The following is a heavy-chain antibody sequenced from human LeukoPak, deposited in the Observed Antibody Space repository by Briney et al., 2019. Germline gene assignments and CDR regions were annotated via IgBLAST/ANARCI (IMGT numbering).Heavy chain of an antibody. J-gene: IGHJ4*02. CDR3: ARGDGGNLIDY. V-gene: IGHV4-59*01. D-gene: IGHD4-23*01. Sequence: SVTLSLTCTVSGGSISSYYWSWIRQPPGKGLEWIGYIYYSGSTNYNPSLKSRVTISVDTSKNQFSLKLSSVTAADTAVYYCARGDGGNLIDYWGRGTLVTVSS. CDR1: GGSISSYY. CDR2: IYYSGST.